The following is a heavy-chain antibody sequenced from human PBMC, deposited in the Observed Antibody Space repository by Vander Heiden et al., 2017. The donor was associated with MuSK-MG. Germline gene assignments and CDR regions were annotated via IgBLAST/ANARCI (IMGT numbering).Heavy chain of an antibody. Sequence: EVQLVDSGGGLVKPGGSLRLSGVPSGFTFNTYCRNWVRPAAGNVLEWVSSISSSGTSIYYADSVKGRFNITSDNAKNSLYLQMNSLRAEDTAVYYCTSGGGCDYWGQGALVTVSS. CDR1: GFTFNTYC. D-gene: IGHD3-16*01. V-gene: IGHV3-21*01. CDR2: ISSSGTSI. J-gene: IGHJ4*02. CDR3: TSGGGCDY.